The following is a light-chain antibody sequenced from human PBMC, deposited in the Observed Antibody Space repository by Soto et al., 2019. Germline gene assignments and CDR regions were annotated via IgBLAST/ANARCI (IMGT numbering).Light chain of an antibody. J-gene: IGKJ3*01. CDR1: QSVSSSY. CDR2: GAS. Sequence: EIVLTQSPGTLSLSPGERATLSCRASQSVSSSYLAWYQQKPGQAPRLLIYGASSRATGIPDRFSGSGYGPDFTLTISRLEPEDFAVYYCQQYGSSPPLFTFGPGTKVDIK. CDR3: QQYGSSPPLFT. V-gene: IGKV3-20*01.